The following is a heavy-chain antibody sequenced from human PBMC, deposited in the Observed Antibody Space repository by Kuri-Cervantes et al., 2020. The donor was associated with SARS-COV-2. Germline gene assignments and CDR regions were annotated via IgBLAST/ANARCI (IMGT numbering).Heavy chain of an antibody. V-gene: IGHV3-33*08. CDR1: GFTFSSYW. CDR2: IWYDGSNK. J-gene: IGHJ6*02. D-gene: IGHD6-19*01. CDR3: ARAYSSGWYYYYGMDV. Sequence: GESLKISCAASGFTFSSYWMHWVRQAPGKGLEWVAVIWYDGSNKYYADSVKGRFTISRDNSKNTLYLQMNSLRAEDTAVYYCARAYSSGWYYYYGMDVWGQGTTVTVSS.